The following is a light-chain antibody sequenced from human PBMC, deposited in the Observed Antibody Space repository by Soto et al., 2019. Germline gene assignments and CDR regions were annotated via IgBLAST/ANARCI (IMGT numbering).Light chain of an antibody. CDR3: QQDNNWPVT. V-gene: IGKV3-11*01. J-gene: IGKJ4*01. CDR1: QSVSSY. CDR2: DAC. Sequence: EIVLTQSPATLSLSPGERATLSCRASQSVSSYLALYQQNPGQAPRLLVYDACNRATGIPARFSGSGSGTDFTLTISSLEPEDFAVYYCQQDNNWPVTFGGGTKVDIK.